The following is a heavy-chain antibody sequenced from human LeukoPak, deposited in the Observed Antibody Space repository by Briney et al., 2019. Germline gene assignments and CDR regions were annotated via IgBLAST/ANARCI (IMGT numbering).Heavy chain of an antibody. CDR2: INTDTGYT. J-gene: IGHJ4*02. CDR3: ARDLPGSDWLSPPDF. V-gene: IGHV1-3*04. Sequence: ASVKVSYKASGYTFNTYAVHWVRQAPGQSLEWMGWINTDTGYTKYSQNFQGRVTLTRDRSASTAYMELRSLTSEDTAVYYCARDLPGSDWLSPPDFWGQGTVVTVSS. CDR1: GYTFNTYA. D-gene: IGHD3-9*01.